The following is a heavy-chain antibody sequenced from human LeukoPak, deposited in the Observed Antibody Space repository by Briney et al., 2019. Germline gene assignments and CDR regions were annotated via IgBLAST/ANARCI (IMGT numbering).Heavy chain of an antibody. CDR3: AETNGYYSD. D-gene: IGHD3-22*01. V-gene: IGHV3-23*01. J-gene: IGHJ4*02. CDR2: ISGSAGTT. CDR1: GFTFSNYG. Sequence: GGSLRLSCAASGFTFSNYGMNWVRQAPGKGLEWVSGISGSAGTTYYADSVKGRFTISRDNSKNSLSLQVSSLRAEDTAVYYCAETNGYYSDWGQGTMVTVSS.